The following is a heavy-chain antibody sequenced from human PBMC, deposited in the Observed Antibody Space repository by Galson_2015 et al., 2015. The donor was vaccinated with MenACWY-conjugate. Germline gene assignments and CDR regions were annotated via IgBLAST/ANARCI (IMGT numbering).Heavy chain of an antibody. V-gene: IGHV5-51*01. J-gene: IGHJ3*01. D-gene: IGHD1-26*01. CDR2: IYPDDSYT. CDR3: ARRSRVEATLTDAFDV. CDR1: GYSFTPYW. Sequence: QSGAEVKKPGESLKISCKGSGYSFTPYWIAWVRQMPGKGLELMGIIYPDDSYTTYSPSFQGQVTISADKPTTTAYLQWSSLTDSDTAMYYWARRSRVEATLTDAFDVGGQGTMVTVSS.